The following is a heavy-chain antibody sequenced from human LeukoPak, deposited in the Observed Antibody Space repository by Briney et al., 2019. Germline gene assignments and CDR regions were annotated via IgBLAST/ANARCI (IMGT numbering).Heavy chain of an antibody. CDR2: IYHSGST. V-gene: IGHV4-38-2*01. CDR3: ARAAAGTLFTFDY. Sequence: SETPSLTCAVSGYSISSGYYWGWIRQPPGKGLEWIGSIYHSGSTYYNPSLKSRVTISVDTSKNQFSLKLSSVTAADTAVYYCARAAAGTLFTFDYWGQGTLVTVSS. D-gene: IGHD6-13*01. CDR1: GYSISSGYY. J-gene: IGHJ4*02.